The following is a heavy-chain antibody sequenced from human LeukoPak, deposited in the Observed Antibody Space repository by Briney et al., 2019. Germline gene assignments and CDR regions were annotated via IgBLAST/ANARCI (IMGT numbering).Heavy chain of an antibody. CDR2: IIPILGIA. Sequence: SVKVSCKASGGTFSSYAISWVRQAPGQVLEWMGRIIPILGIANYAQKFQGRVTITADKSTSTAYMELSSLRSEDTAVYYCARAYCSGGSCYSGSWGQGTLVTVSS. CDR3: ARAYCSGGSCYSGS. CDR1: GGTFSSYA. J-gene: IGHJ4*02. D-gene: IGHD2-15*01. V-gene: IGHV1-69*04.